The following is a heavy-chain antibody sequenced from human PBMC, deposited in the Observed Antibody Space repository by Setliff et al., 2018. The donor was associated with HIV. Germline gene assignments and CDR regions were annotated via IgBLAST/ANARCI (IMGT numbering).Heavy chain of an antibody. J-gene: IGHJ3*02. CDR3: ARQPLSRRRGTAVTTVGAFDI. CDR2: INHSGST. CDR1: GGSFSGYY. D-gene: IGHD4-17*01. V-gene: IGHV4-34*01. Sequence: PSETLSLTCAVYGGSFSGYYWSWIRQPPGKGLEWIGEINHSGSTNYNPSLKSRVTISVDTSKNQFSLKLISVTAADTAVYYCARQPLSRRRGTAVTTVGAFDIWGQGTKVTVSS.